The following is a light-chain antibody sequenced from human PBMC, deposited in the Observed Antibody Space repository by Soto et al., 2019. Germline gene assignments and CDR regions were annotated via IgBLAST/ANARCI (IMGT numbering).Light chain of an antibody. Sequence: DIQMTQSPSSLSASVGDRVTITCRASQSIDNFLNWYQQKPGKAPKLLIYAASSMQSGVPSRFSGSGSGTEFTLTITSLQPEECATDYCQQSYDTPRTFGQGTMVEIK. CDR2: AAS. V-gene: IGKV1-39*01. CDR3: QQSYDTPRT. CDR1: QSIDNF. J-gene: IGKJ1*01.